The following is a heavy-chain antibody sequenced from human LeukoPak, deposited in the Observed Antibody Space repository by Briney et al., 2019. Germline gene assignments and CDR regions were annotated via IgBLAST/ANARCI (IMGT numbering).Heavy chain of an antibody. D-gene: IGHD2-15*01. CDR3: GQSGCTGGSCYSVSDY. Sequence: PGGSLRLSCAASGVTFGSHHMHWVRQAPGKGLQWVAVVSDDGNNKYYADSVKGRFTISRDNSKNTLYLQMNSLRAEDTAVYYCGQSGCTGGSCYSVSDYWGQGTLVTVSS. CDR2: VSDDGNNK. CDR1: GVTFGSHH. V-gene: IGHV3-30*04. J-gene: IGHJ4*02.